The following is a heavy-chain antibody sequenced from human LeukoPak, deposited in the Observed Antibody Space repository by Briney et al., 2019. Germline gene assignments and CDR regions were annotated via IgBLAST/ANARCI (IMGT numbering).Heavy chain of an antibody. J-gene: IGHJ4*02. V-gene: IGHV3-23*01. CDR3: AKDSIAAAGTDY. CDR1: GFTFSSYA. CDR2: ISGNGGRT. Sequence: GGSLRLSCAASGFTFSSYAMSWVRQAPGKGLEWVSTISGNGGRTYYADSVKGRFTISRDNSRNTLYLQMNSLRAEDTAVYYCAKDSIAAAGTDYWGQGTLVTVSS. D-gene: IGHD6-13*01.